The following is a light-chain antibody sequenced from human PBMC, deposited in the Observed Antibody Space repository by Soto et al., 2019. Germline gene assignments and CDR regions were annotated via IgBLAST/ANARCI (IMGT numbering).Light chain of an antibody. Sequence: EIVLTQSPATLSLSPGESATLSCRASQSVRSYLAWYQQKPGQAPRLLIYGASSRATGVPARFSGSGSGTDFTLTISSLEPEDFAVYYCQQRSNWPPKVTFGPGTKVDIK. J-gene: IGKJ3*01. CDR1: QSVRSY. CDR3: QQRSNWPPKVT. CDR2: GAS. V-gene: IGKV3-11*01.